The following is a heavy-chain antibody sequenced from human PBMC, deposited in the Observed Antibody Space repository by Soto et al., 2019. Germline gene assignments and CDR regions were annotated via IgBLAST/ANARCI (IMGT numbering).Heavy chain of an antibody. V-gene: IGHV4-31*03. J-gene: IGHJ5*02. Sequence: PSETLSLTCTVSGGSISSGGYYWSWIRQHPGKGLEWIGYIYYSGSTYYNPSLKSRVTISVDTSKNQFSLKLSSVTAADTAVYYCARDIGVEWFYNWFDPWGQGTLVTVSS. D-gene: IGHD3-3*01. CDR1: GGSISSGGYY. CDR3: ARDIGVEWFYNWFDP. CDR2: IYYSGST.